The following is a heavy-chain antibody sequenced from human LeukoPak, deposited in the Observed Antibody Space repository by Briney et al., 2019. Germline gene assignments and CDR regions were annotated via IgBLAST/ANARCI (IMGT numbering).Heavy chain of an antibody. V-gene: IGHV1-69*06. CDR2: IIPISGTS. CDR3: ARQLSAYNMGGDPFNY. CDR1: GGTFSTFA. D-gene: IGHD3-16*02. J-gene: IGHJ4*02. Sequence: SVKVSCKASGGTFSTFAINWLRQAPGQGLEWMGGIIPISGTSKTTQKFQDRVTISADKFTSTVFMDLSSLRSEDTAVYYCARQLSAYNMGGDPFNYWGQGTLVTVSS.